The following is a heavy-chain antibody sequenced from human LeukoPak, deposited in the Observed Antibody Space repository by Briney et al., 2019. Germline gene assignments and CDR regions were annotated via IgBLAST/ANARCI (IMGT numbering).Heavy chain of an antibody. Sequence: SETLSLTCAVDGGSFSGYYWSWIRQPPGKGLEWIGEINHSGSTNYNPSLKSRVTISVDTSKNQFSLKLSSVTAADTAVYYCARGKGVVPAARGWFDYWGQGTLVTVSS. V-gene: IGHV4-34*01. CDR1: GGSFSGYY. J-gene: IGHJ4*02. CDR2: INHSGST. CDR3: ARGKGVVPAARGWFDY. D-gene: IGHD2-2*01.